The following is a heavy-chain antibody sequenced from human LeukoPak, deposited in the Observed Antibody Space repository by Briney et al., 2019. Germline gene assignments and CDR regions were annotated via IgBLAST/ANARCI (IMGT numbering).Heavy chain of an antibody. CDR2: ISSRGSTI. J-gene: IGHJ4*02. CDR3: ARVGLGWAYFDY. D-gene: IGHD3-16*01. V-gene: IGHV3-48*04. CDR1: GFTFSSFG. Sequence: PGGSLRLSCVASGFTFSSFGMNWVRQAPGKGLEWISYISSRGSTIYYADSVKGRFTISRDNAKNSLYLQMNSLRAEDTAVYYCARVGLGWAYFDYWGQGTLVTVSS.